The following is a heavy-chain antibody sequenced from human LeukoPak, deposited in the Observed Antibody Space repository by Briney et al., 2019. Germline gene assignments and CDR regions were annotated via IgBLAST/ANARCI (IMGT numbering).Heavy chain of an antibody. J-gene: IGHJ3*02. CDR3: ARGGYCSSTSCRFGFDI. CDR1: GGSFSGYY. Sequence: PSETLSLTCAVYGGSFSGYYWSWIRQPPGKGLEWIGEINHSGSTNYNPSLKSRVTISVDTSKNQFSLKLSSVTAADTAVYYCARGGYCSSTSCRFGFDIWGQGTMVTVSS. D-gene: IGHD2-2*01. CDR2: INHSGST. V-gene: IGHV4-34*01.